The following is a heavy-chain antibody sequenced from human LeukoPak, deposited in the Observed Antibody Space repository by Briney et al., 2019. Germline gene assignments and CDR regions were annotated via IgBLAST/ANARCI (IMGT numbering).Heavy chain of an antibody. J-gene: IGHJ4*02. CDR2: ISGSGGST. D-gene: IGHD6-13*01. Sequence: PGGSLRLSCSASGFTFTSYSMNWVRQAPGKGLEWVSAISGSGGSTYYADSVKGRFTISRDNSKNTLYLQMNSLRAEDTAVYYCASTGIAAAGPFFDYWGQGTLVTVSS. CDR1: GFTFTSYS. V-gene: IGHV3-23*01. CDR3: ASTGIAAAGPFFDY.